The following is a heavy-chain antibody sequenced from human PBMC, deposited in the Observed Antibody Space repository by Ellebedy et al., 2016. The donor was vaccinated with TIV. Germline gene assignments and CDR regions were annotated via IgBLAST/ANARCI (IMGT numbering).Heavy chain of an antibody. Sequence: SETLSLTXTVSGGSISGHYWGWIRQPPGKGLEWIGSIYYSGSTYYNPSLKSRVTISVDTSKNQFSLKLSSVTAADTAVYYCARASYYYDATENWFDPWGQGTLVTVSS. J-gene: IGHJ5*02. CDR2: IYYSGST. D-gene: IGHD3-22*01. CDR1: GGSISGHY. CDR3: ARASYYYDATENWFDP. V-gene: IGHV4-39*07.